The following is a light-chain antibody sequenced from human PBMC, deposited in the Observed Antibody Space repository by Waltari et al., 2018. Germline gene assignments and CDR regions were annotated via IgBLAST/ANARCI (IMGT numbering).Light chain of an antibody. CDR1: SSTLSSTSY. Sequence: QTVVTQEPSSSVSPAGTVTLISALTSSTLSSTSYASWYQQSPGQAPHTLVYKANNRSSGVPDRFSGSVLGNKAVLIITGAQAEDESTYYCLLYMGSGIWVFGGGTKLTVL. V-gene: IGLV8-61*01. J-gene: IGLJ3*02. CDR2: KAN. CDR3: LLYMGSGIWV.